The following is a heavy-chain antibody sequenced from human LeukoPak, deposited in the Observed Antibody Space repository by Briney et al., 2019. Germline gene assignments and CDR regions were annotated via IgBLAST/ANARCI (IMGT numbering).Heavy chain of an antibody. J-gene: IGHJ4*02. Sequence: ASVKVSCKVSGYTLTELSMHRVRQAPGKGLEWMGGFDPEDGETIYAQKFQGRVTMTEDTSTDTAYMELSSLRSEDTAVYYCAAAFKSGYAPRFDYWGQGTLVTVSS. CDR2: FDPEDGET. D-gene: IGHD5-12*01. CDR3: AAAFKSGYAPRFDY. CDR1: GYTLTELS. V-gene: IGHV1-24*01.